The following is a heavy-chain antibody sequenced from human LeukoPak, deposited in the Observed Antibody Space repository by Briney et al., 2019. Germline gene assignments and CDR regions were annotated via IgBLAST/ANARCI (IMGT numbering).Heavy chain of an antibody. D-gene: IGHD6-19*01. CDR3: AWVRYSSGWRQSDY. J-gene: IGHJ4*02. V-gene: IGHV4-34*01. CDR2: INHSGST. Sequence: SETLSLTCAVYGGSFSGYYWSWICQPPGKGLEWIGEINHSGSTNYNPSLKSRVTISVDTSKNQFSLKLSSVTAADTAVYYCAWVRYSSGWRQSDYWGQGTLVTVSS. CDR1: GGSFSGYY.